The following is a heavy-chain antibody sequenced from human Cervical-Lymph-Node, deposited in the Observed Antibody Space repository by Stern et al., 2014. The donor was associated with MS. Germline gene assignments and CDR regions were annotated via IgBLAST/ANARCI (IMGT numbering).Heavy chain of an antibody. CDR2: ISYDGSTK. J-gene: IGHJ6*02. D-gene: IGHD4-11*01. V-gene: IGHV3-30*18. Sequence: VQLVESGGGVVQPGRSLRLSCAASGFTFSSYGIHWVRQAPGQGLEWVAVISYDGSTKYYADSVKGRFPITRDNYQKPPDLLLNSLRAEDTAVYYCAKSSNPSHCYYYGMDVWGQGTTVTVSS. CDR1: GFTFSSYG. CDR3: AKSSNPSHCYYYGMDV.